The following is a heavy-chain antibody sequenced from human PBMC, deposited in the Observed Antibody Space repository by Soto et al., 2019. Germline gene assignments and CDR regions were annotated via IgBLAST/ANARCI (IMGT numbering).Heavy chain of an antibody. CDR1: GFSLSISGVG. CDR2: FYWDDDK. V-gene: IGHV2-5*02. J-gene: IGHJ3*02. CDR3: AHIQDYAYAFDI. Sequence: QITLKESGPTLVKPTQTLTLTCTFSGFSLSISGVGVGWIRQSPGKALEWLALFYWDDDKRYSPSLKSRLTITEDTSKNQVVLTMTNMDPVDTATYYCAHIQDYAYAFDIWGQGTMVTVSS. D-gene: IGHD4-17*01.